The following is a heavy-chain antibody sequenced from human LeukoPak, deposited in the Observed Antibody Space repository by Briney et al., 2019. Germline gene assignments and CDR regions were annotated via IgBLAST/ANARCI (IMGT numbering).Heavy chain of an antibody. CDR2: IYYSGST. CDR1: RGSISSSSPY. J-gene: IGHJ6*03. V-gene: IGHV4-39*01. Sequence: SETLSLTCTVSRGSISSSSPYWGWIRQPPGQGLEWIGTIYYSGSTYYNPSLKSRVTISVDTSKNQFSLKLTSVTAADTAVYYCASVRRGFGESSKYYSYYYMDVWGNGTTVTISS. CDR3: ASVRRGFGESSKYYSYYYMDV. D-gene: IGHD3-10*01.